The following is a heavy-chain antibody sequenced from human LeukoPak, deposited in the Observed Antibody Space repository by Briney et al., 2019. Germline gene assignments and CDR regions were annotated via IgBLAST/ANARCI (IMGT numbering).Heavy chain of an antibody. CDR2: MKPNSGNT. CDR3: ARCDGVCLY. D-gene: IGHD2-8*01. Sequence: ASVKVSCKASGYTFTSYDINGVRQATGKGLEWMGWMKPNSGNTGYAQKFQGRVTMTRNTSISTAYMELSSLRSEDTAVYYCARCDGVCLYWGQGTLVTVSS. V-gene: IGHV1-8*01. J-gene: IGHJ4*02. CDR1: GYTFTSYD.